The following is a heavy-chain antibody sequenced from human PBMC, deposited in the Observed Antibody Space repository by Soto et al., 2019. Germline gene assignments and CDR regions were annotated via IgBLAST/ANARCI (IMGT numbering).Heavy chain of an antibody. D-gene: IGHD4-17*01. J-gene: IGHJ4*02. CDR1: GFTFSSYA. CDR2: ISGSGGST. V-gene: IGHV3-23*01. Sequence: PGGSLRLSCAASGFTFSSYAMSWVRPAPGKGLEWVSAISGSGGSTYYADSVKGRFTISRDNSKNTLYLQMNSLRAEDTAVYYCAKTPYYGGKAPYFDYWGQGTLVTVSS. CDR3: AKTPYYGGKAPYFDY.